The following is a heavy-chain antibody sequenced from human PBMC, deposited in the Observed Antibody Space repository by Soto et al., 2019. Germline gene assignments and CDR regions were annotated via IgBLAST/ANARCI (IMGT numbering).Heavy chain of an antibody. CDR1: GSTFSIYG. V-gene: IGHV3-30*18. CDR2: LSYDGTNK. J-gene: IGHJ4*02. Sequence: QVHLVESGGGVVQPGRSLRLSCAASGSTFSIYGMHWVRQAPGKGLEWVADLSYDGTNKYYRDSVKGRFTISRDNSKNALYLQMDSLRPEDTAVYYCAKLPDYGDPTGRGYWGQGTLVTVSS. CDR3: AKLPDYGDPTGRGY. D-gene: IGHD4-17*01.